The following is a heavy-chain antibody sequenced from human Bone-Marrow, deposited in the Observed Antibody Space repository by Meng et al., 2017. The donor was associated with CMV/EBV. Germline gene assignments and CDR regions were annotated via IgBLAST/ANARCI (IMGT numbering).Heavy chain of an antibody. D-gene: IGHD1-26*01. J-gene: IGHJ3*02. CDR3: ARVLQLVGDAFDI. V-gene: IGHV3-11*01. CDR1: GFTFSDYY. Sequence: GAFLKISCAASGFTFSDYYMSWIRQAPGKGLEWVSYISRSGSTIYYADSVKGRFTISRDNVKNSLYLQMNSLRAEDTAVYYCARVLQLVGDAFDIWGQGTMVTVSS. CDR2: ISRSGSTI.